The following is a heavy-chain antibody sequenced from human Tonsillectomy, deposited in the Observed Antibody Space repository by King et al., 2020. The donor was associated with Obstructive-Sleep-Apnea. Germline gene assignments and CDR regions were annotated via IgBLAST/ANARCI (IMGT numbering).Heavy chain of an antibody. V-gene: IGHV3-43*01. Sequence: VQLVESGGAVVQPGGSLRLSCAASGFTFDDYTLHWVRQLPGKGLEWVSVITWNGKSADYADSVKGRFTISRENSKSSLFLQMNSLKSEDTALYYCVKASDIAAYPNGLDVWGRGTTVTVSS. CDR1: GFTFDDYT. CDR3: VKASDIAAYPNGLDV. CDR2: ITWNGKSA. D-gene: IGHD6-13*01. J-gene: IGHJ6*02.